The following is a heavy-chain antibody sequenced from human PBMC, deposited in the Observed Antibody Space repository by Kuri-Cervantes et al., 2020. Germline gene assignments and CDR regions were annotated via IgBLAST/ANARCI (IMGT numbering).Heavy chain of an antibody. J-gene: IGHJ5*02. D-gene: IGHD2-2*02. CDR2: IYHSGST. Sequence: SETLSLTCAVSGGSISSSKWWSWVRQPPGKGLEWIGEIYHSGSTNYNPSLKSRVTISVDKSKNQFSLKLSSVTAADTAVYHCACAINQLYNWFDPWGQGTLVTVSS. CDR3: ACAINQLYNWFDP. CDR1: GGSISSSKW. V-gene: IGHV4-4*02.